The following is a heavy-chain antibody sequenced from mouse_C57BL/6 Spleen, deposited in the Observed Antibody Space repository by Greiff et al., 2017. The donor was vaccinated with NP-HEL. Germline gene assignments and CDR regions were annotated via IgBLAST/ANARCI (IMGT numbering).Heavy chain of an antibody. J-gene: IGHJ3*01. CDR1: GFTFSSYA. CDR3: ARDKGYYTPFAY. V-gene: IGHV5-4*01. CDR2: ISDGGSYT. Sequence: EVQLVESGGGLVKPGGSLKLSCAASGFTFSSYAMSWVRQTPEKRLEWVATISDGGSYTYYPDNVKGRFTISRDNAKNNLYLQMSHLKSEDTAMYDCARDKGYYTPFAYWGQGTLVTVAA. D-gene: IGHD2-12*01.